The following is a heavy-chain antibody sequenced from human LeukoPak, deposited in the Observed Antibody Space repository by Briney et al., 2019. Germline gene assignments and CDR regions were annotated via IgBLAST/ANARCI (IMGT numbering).Heavy chain of an antibody. V-gene: IGHV4-30-2*01. Sequence: SETLSLTCAVSGGSISSGGYSWSWIRQPPGKGLEWIGYIYHSGSTYYNPSLKSRVTISVDRSKNQFSLKLSSVTAADTAVYYCARYCSSTSCYRADAFDIWGQGTMVTVSP. CDR1: GGSISSGGYS. CDR3: ARYCSSTSCYRADAFDI. D-gene: IGHD2-2*02. CDR2: IYHSGST. J-gene: IGHJ3*02.